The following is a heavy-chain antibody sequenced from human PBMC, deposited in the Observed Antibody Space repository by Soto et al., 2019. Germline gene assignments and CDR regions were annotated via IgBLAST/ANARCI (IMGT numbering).Heavy chain of an antibody. J-gene: IGHJ5*02. Sequence: ASVKVSCKASGYTLTSHGISWVRQAPGQGLEWMGWSSGYNGDTKYAQKLQGRVTMTTDTSTSTAYMELRSLRSDDTAVYFCARSRATVTHNWFDTWGQGTLVTAPQ. CDR1: GYTLTSHG. CDR2: SSGYNGDT. V-gene: IGHV1-18*01. CDR3: ARSRATVTHNWFDT. D-gene: IGHD4-17*01.